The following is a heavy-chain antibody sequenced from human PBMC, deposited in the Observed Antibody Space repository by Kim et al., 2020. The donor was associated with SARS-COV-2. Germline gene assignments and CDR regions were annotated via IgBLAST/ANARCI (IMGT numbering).Heavy chain of an antibody. J-gene: IGHJ4*02. V-gene: IGHV4-34*01. CDR3: AAVVDTAMAFDY. Sequence: NYNPSLKSRVNISVDTSKNQFSLKLSSVTAADTAVYYCAAVVDTAMAFDYWGQGTLVTVSS. D-gene: IGHD5-18*01.